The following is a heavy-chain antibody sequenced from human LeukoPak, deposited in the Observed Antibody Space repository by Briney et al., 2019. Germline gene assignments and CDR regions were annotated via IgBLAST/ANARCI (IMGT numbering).Heavy chain of an antibody. D-gene: IGHD3-9*01. CDR1: RYTFTSYY. CDR2: INPSGGST. V-gene: IGHV1-46*01. Sequence: GASVKVSCKTSRYTFTSYYMHWVRQAPGQGLEWMGIINPSGGSTSYAQKFQGRVTMTRDMSTSTVYMELSSLRPEDTAVYYCARSHYDILTGHGGAFDIWGQGTMVTVSS. CDR3: ARSHYDILTGHGGAFDI. J-gene: IGHJ3*02.